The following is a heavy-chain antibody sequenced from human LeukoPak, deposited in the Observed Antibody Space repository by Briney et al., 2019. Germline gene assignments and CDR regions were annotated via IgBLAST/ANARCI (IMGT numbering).Heavy chain of an antibody. V-gene: IGHV3-30*02. CDR1: GFTFSSYG. J-gene: IGHJ4*02. Sequence: PGGSLRLSCAASGFTFSSYGMHWVRQAPGKGLEWVAFIRYDGSNKYYADSVKGRFTISRDNSKNTLYLQMNSLRAEVTAVYYCAKERGIVVVPAATPDYWGQGTLVTVSS. D-gene: IGHD2-2*01. CDR2: IRYDGSNK. CDR3: AKERGIVVVPAATPDY.